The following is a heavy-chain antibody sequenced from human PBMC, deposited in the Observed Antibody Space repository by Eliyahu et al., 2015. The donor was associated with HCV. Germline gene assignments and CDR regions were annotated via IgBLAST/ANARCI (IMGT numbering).Heavy chain of an antibody. D-gene: IGHD3-3*01. CDR1: GFSLNNRLG. V-gene: IGHV2-26*01. Sequence: QVTLKESGPVXVKPTETLTLTCTVSGFSLNNRLGVSWIRQPPGKPLEWLAHIFSNDGKSYXTSLRSRLTISRDTSKSHVVLTMTNMDPVDTATYYCARVSTEXFLWDWYYYLDVWGKGTTVSVSS. CDR2: IFSNDGK. J-gene: IGHJ6*03. CDR3: ARVSTEXFLWDWYYYLDV.